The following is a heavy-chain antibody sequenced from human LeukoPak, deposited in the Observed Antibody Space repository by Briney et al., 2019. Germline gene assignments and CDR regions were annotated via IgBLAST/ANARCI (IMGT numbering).Heavy chain of an antibody. Sequence: ASVKVSCKASGYTFTGSYIHWVRQAPGQGLEWMGWINPNSGGTNYAQKFQGRVTMTRDTSISTAYMELSRLTSDDTAVYFCARETYYSSGNVYNRIDYWGQGTLVTVSS. CDR1: GYTFTGSY. CDR3: ARETYYSSGNVYNRIDY. V-gene: IGHV1-2*02. CDR2: INPNSGGT. J-gene: IGHJ4*02. D-gene: IGHD3-10*01.